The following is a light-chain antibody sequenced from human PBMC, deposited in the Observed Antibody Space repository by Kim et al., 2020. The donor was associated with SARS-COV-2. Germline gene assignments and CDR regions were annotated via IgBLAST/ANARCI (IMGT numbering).Light chain of an antibody. V-gene: IGKV4-1*01. J-gene: IGKJ4*01. CDR2: WAS. Sequence: APITCQSSQTILSSPNNENYFAWYQQKPGQPPKLLIYWASTRESGVPDRFSGSGSGTDFTLTISSLQAEDVAVYFCQQYYATPFTFGGGTKVDIK. CDR1: QTILSSPNNENY. CDR3: QQYYATPFT.